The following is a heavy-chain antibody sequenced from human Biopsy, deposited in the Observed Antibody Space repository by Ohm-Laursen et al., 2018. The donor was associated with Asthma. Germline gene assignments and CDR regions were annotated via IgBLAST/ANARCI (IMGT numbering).Heavy chain of an antibody. V-gene: IGHV3-30*18. D-gene: IGHD5/OR15-5a*01. Sequence: SLRLSCSASGFTFSIYDIHWVRQAPGKGLEWVAVISYDGGNKFYGDSVKGRFTVSRDNSKNTLFLQMNSLRAEDTAVYYCAKPLNTYNFYAYDVWGQGTTVVVSS. CDR1: GFTFSIYD. J-gene: IGHJ6*02. CDR2: ISYDGGNK. CDR3: AKPLNTYNFYAYDV.